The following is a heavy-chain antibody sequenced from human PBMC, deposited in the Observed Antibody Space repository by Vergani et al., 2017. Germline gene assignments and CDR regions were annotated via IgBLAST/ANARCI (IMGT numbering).Heavy chain of an antibody. Sequence: QLQLQESGSGLVKPSQTLSLTCAVSGDSITNGGFYWNWIRQPPGKGPEWIGYIFPSGKSDYNPFLKNRVSISLDKSKNQFSLWVNSVTAADTAVYFCARASLTALVGYYYYMDVWGKGKTVVVSS. CDR3: ARASLTALVGYYYYMDV. CDR2: IFPSGKS. J-gene: IGHJ6*03. CDR1: GDSITNGGFY. V-gene: IGHV4-30-2*01. D-gene: IGHD3-16*02.